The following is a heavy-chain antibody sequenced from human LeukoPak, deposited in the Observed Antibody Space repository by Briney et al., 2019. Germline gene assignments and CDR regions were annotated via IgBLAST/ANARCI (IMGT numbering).Heavy chain of an antibody. CDR1: GFTFSSYG. J-gene: IGHJ4*02. D-gene: IGHD2-2*01. CDR3: AKDLEDIEVVPAALGEES. V-gene: IGHV3-30*02. CDR2: IRYDGSNK. Sequence: GGSLRLSCAASGFTFSSYGMHWVRQAPGKGLEWVAFIRYDGSNKYYADSVKGRFTISRDNSKNTLYLRMNSLRAEDTAVYYCAKDLEDIEVVPAALGEESWGQGTLVTVSS.